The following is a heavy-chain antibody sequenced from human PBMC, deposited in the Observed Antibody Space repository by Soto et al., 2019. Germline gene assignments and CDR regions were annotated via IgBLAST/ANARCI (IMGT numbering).Heavy chain of an antibody. V-gene: IGHV5-51*01. D-gene: IGHD5-12*01. Sequence: GESLKISCKGSGYSFTSYWIGWVRQMPGQGLEWMGIIYPGDSDTRYSPSFQGQVTISADKSISTAYLQWSSLKASDTAMYYCARHGRWLQSYYDDYGMDVWGQGTTVTVSS. CDR1: GYSFTSYW. CDR3: ARHGRWLQSYYDDYGMDV. J-gene: IGHJ6*02. CDR2: IYPGDSDT.